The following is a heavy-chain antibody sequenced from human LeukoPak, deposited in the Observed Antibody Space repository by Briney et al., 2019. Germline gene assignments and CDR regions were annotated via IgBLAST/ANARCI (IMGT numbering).Heavy chain of an antibody. D-gene: IGHD6-13*01. CDR1: GGSFSGYY. CDR2: INHSGST. CDR3: ARDLYSSRTNDAFVI. J-gene: IGHJ3*02. V-gene: IGHV4-34*01. Sequence: SETLSLTCAVYGGSFSGYYWSWTRQPPGKGLEWIGEINHSGSTNCNPSLKSRLTISVDTSKNQFSLKLSSVTAADTAEYYCARDLYSSRTNDAFVIWGQGTMVTVSS.